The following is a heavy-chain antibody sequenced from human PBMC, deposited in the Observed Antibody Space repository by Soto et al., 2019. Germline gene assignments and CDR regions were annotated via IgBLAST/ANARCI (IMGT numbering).Heavy chain of an antibody. J-gene: IGHJ6*02. CDR1: AGPLSSGSYY. CDR2: IYYRGST. V-gene: IGHV4-61*01. CDR3: ARTYYGMDV. Sequence: LYLTCTVSAGPLSSGSYYWSWIRQTPGKGLEWIGYIYYRGSTNYSPSLKSRVTISVDTSKNQFSLKLSSVTAADTAVYYCARTYYGMDVWGQGTTVT.